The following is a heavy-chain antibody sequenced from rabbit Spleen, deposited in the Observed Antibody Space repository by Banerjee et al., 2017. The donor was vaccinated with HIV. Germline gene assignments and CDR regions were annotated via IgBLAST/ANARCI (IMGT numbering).Heavy chain of an antibody. CDR2: IWTGRGSA. Sequence: QEQLVESGGGLVQPGGSLKLSYKASGFDFSSGYDMSWVRQAPGKGLEWIGCIWTGRGSAAYASWAKGRFTCSKTSSTTVTLQMTRLTAADTATYFCARDTSSSFSSYGMDLWGPGTLVTVS. CDR3: ARDTSSSFSSYGMDL. D-gene: IGHD1-1*01. CDR1: GFDFSSGYD. V-gene: IGHV1S45*01. J-gene: IGHJ6*01.